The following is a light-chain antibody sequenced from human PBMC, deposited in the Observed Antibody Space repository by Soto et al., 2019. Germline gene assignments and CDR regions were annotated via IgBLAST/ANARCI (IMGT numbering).Light chain of an antibody. V-gene: IGLV2-14*03. J-gene: IGLJ1*01. CDR2: DVN. CDR3: SSYTSSSTYV. CDR1: SSDVGGYNF. Sequence: QSVLTQPAPVSGSPGQSITISCTGTSSDVGGYNFVSWYQQHPGKAPKLMIYDVNNRPSGVSNRFSGSKSGNTASLTISGLQAEDEADYYCSSYTSSSTYVFGTGTKVTV.